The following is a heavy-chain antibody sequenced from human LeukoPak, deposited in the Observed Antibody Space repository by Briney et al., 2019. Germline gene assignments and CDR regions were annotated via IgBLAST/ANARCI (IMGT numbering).Heavy chain of an antibody. CDR1: GFTFSSYA. CDR2: ISGSGGST. CDR3: AKDGYGSGSHAMDY. V-gene: IGHV3-23*01. J-gene: IGHJ4*02. D-gene: IGHD3-10*01. Sequence: PGGSLRLSCAASGFTFSSYAMSWVRQAPGKGLEWVSAISGSGGSTYYADSVKGRFTISRDISKNTLFLQMNSLRAEDTAIYYCAKDGYGSGSHAMDYWGQGTLVTVSS.